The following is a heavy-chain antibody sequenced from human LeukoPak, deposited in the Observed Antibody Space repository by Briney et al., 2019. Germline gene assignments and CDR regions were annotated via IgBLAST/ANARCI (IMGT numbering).Heavy chain of an antibody. Sequence: ASVKVSCKASGYTLTGYYMHWVPQAPGQGLEWMGRIHPKSGGTSYEQSFQGRVIMTSDTPISTAYMEVRRLTSDDTAVYYCARGTILEPFHIWGQGTMVTVSS. CDR2: IHPKSGGT. V-gene: IGHV1-2*06. J-gene: IGHJ3*02. CDR1: GYTLTGYY. D-gene: IGHD3-3*01. CDR3: ARGTILEPFHI.